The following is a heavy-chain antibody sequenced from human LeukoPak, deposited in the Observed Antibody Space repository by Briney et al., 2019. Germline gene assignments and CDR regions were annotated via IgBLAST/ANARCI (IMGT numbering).Heavy chain of an antibody. CDR1: GFTFSSYS. CDR3: AREAAGTGDY. J-gene: IGHJ4*02. CDR2: ISSSIGTI. D-gene: IGHD6-13*01. Sequence: GGSLRLSCAASGFTFSSYSMNWVRQGPGKGLEWVSYISSSIGTIYYADSVKGRFTISRDNAKNSLYLQMNSLRAEDTAVYYCAREAAGTGDYWGQGTLVTVSS. V-gene: IGHV3-48*04.